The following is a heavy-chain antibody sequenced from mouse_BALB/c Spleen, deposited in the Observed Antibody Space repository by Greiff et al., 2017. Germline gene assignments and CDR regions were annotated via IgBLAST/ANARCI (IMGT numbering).Heavy chain of an antibody. V-gene: IGHV5-6-3*01. CDR1: GFTFSSYG. Sequence: EVHLVESGGGLVQPGGSLKLSCAASGFTFSSYGMSWVRQTPDKRLELVATINSNGGSTYYPDSVKGRFTISRDNAKNTLYLQMSSLKSEDTAMYYCASSQRGFAYWGQGTLVTVSA. CDR3: ASSQRGFAY. CDR2: INSNGGST. J-gene: IGHJ3*01.